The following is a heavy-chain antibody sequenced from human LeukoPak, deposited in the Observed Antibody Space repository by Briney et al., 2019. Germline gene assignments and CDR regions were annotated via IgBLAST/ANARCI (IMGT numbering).Heavy chain of an antibody. CDR1: GFTVSHYY. CDR2: IYSGGST. J-gene: IGHJ4*02. Sequence: GGSLRLSCAASGFTVSHYYMTWVRQAPGKGLECVPVIYSGGSTYSADSVKGRFTISRDNSRNMVYLQMSSLRAEDTAVYYCARTRGSHPSPFDSWGQGTLVTVSS. D-gene: IGHD3-10*01. V-gene: IGHV3-53*01. CDR3: ARTRGSHPSPFDS.